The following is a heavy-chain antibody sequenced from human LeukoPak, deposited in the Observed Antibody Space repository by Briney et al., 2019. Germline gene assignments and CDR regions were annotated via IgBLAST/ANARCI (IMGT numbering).Heavy chain of an antibody. J-gene: IGHJ4*02. V-gene: IGHV4-59*08. Sequence: SETLSLTCTVTGGSISSYYWSWIRQPPGKGLEWLGYIYYSGSTDYNPSLKSRVTMSVDTSKNHFSLKLRSVTAADTAVYYCARHLPALGPTFDYWGQGTLVTVSS. CDR2: IYYSGST. D-gene: IGHD5-18*01. CDR3: ARHLPALGPTFDY. CDR1: GGSISSYY.